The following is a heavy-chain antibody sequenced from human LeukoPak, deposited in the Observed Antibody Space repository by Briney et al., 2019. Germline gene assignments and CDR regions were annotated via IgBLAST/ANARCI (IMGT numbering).Heavy chain of an antibody. J-gene: IGHJ4*02. CDR3: ATYDFWSGYLVY. Sequence: ASVMVSCKASGYTFTGYYMHWVRQAPGQGLEWMGWINPNSGGTNYAQKFQGRVTMTRDTSISTAYMELSRLRSDDTAVYYCATYDFWSGYLVYWGQGTLVTVSS. V-gene: IGHV1-2*02. CDR1: GYTFTGYY. D-gene: IGHD3-3*01. CDR2: INPNSGGT.